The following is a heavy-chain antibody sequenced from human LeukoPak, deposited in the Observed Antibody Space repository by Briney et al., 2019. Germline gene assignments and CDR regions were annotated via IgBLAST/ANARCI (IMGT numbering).Heavy chain of an antibody. Sequence: GASVKVSCKVSGYTLTELSMHWVRQAPGKGLEWMGGFDPEDGETIYAQKLQGRVTMTTDTSTSTAYMELRSLRSDDTAVYYCARVRSGDCYYCLDYWGQGTLVTVSS. J-gene: IGHJ4*02. CDR1: GYTLTELS. CDR2: FDPEDGET. D-gene: IGHD2-21*02. V-gene: IGHV1-24*01. CDR3: ARVRSGDCYYCLDY.